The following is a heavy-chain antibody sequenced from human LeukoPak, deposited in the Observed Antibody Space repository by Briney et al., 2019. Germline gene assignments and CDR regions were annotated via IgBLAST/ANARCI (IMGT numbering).Heavy chain of an antibody. V-gene: IGHV3-30-3*01. CDR2: ISYDGSNK. CDR1: GFTFSSYA. CDR3: ARDPYGSGSYYYYYYYGMDV. Sequence: PGRSLRLSCAASGFTFSSYAMHWVRQAPGKGLEWVAVISYDGSNKYYADSVKGRFTISRDNSKNTLYLQMNSLRAEDTAVYYCARDPYGSGSYYYYYYYGMDVWGQGTTVTVSS. D-gene: IGHD3-10*01. J-gene: IGHJ6*02.